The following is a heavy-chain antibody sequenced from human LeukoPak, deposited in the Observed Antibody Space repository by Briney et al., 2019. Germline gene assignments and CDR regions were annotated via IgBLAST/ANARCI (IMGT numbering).Heavy chain of an antibody. CDR3: ARGPPPDFDC. CDR2: IYTSGST. CDR1: DGSMSPYY. J-gene: IGHJ4*02. Sequence: SETLSLTCTVSDGSMSPYYWSWIRQPAGKGLEWIGRIYTSGSTDYNPSLKSRVTMSVDTSKNQFSLKLSSVTAADTAVYYCARGPPPDFDCWGQGTLVTVSS. V-gene: IGHV4-4*07.